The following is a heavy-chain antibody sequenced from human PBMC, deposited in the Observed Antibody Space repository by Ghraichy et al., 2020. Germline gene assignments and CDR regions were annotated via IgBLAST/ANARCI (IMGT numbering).Heavy chain of an antibody. CDR3: ARDLDCTNGVCAFYYYGMDV. V-gene: IGHV3-21*01. Sequence: GALRLSCAASGFTFSSYSMNWVRQAPGKGLEWVSSISSSSSYIYYADSVKGRFTISRDNAKNSLYLQMNSLRAEDTAVYYCARDLDCTNGVCAFYYYGMDVWGQGTTVTVSS. D-gene: IGHD2-8*01. J-gene: IGHJ6*02. CDR2: ISSSSSYI. CDR1: GFTFSSYS.